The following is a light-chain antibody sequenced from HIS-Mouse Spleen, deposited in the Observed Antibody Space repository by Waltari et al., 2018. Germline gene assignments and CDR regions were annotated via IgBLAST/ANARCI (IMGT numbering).Light chain of an antibody. Sequence: QSALTQPASVSGSPGQSITISCTGTSSDVGGYNYVSWYQQHPGKAPKLLIDDVSNRPSGVSNRFSGSKSGNTASLTISVLQAEDEADYYCSSYTSSSTRVFGGGTKLTVL. CDR1: SSDVGGYNY. J-gene: IGLJ3*02. CDR2: DVS. V-gene: IGLV2-14*03. CDR3: SSYTSSSTRV.